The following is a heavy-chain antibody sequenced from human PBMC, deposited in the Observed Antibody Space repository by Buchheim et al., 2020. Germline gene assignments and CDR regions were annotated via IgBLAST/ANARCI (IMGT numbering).Heavy chain of an antibody. D-gene: IGHD5-18*01. J-gene: IGHJ4*02. CDR1: GGTFTTYA. CDR3: ANTAMAVYYFDY. V-gene: IGHV1-69*04. CDR2: IIPILGIA. Sequence: QVQLVQSGAEVKKPGSPVKVSCKASGGTFTTYAINWVRQAPGQGLEWMGRIIPILGIANYAQKFQGRVTITADKSTSTAYMELSSLRSEDTAVYYCANTAMAVYYFDYWGQGTL.